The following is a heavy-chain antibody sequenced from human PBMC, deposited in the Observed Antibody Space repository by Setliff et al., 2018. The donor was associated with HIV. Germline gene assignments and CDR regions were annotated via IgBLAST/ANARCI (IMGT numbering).Heavy chain of an antibody. V-gene: IGHV4-34*01. CDR3: ARDNSRWYLYYYYYMDV. J-gene: IGHJ6*03. D-gene: IGHD6-13*01. Sequence: PSETLSLTCAVYGGSFSGYYWSWIRQTPGKGLERIGEIDHSGGTKYNPSLKSRVTISVDTSKNRFSLKLNSVTAADTALYYCARDNSRWYLYYYYYMDVWGKGATVTVSS. CDR2: IDHSGGT. CDR1: GGSFSGYY.